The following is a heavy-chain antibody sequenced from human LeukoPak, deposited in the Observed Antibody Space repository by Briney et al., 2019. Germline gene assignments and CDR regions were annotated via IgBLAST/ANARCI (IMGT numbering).Heavy chain of an antibody. V-gene: IGHV3-74*01. Sequence: GGSLRLSCAASGLTFSSHWMHWVRQAPGKGLVWVSRITNDGSSTTYADSVKGRFTISRDNAKNMLYLQVNSLRAEDTAVYYCARGEGYYYDSSGYTDAFDIWGQGTMVTVSS. CDR1: GLTFSSHW. CDR2: ITNDGSST. CDR3: ARGEGYYYDSSGYTDAFDI. J-gene: IGHJ3*02. D-gene: IGHD3-22*01.